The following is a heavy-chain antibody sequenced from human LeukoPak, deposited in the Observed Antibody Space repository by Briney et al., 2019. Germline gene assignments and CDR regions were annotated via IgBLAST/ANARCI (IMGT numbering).Heavy chain of an antibody. CDR1: GGSISSSSYY. V-gene: IGHV4-39*07. J-gene: IGHJ4*02. Sequence: LETLSLTCTVSGGSISSSSYYWGWIRQPPGKGLEWIGSIYYSGSTYYNPSLKSRVTISVDTSKNQFSLKLSSVTAADTAVYYCAREGSGGSAFDYWGQGTLVTVSS. CDR2: IYYSGST. CDR3: AREGSGGSAFDY. D-gene: IGHD2-15*01.